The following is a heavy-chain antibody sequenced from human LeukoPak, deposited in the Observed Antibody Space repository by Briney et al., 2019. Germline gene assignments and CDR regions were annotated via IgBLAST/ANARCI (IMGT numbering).Heavy chain of an antibody. J-gene: IGHJ4*02. Sequence: GGSLRLSCAASGFTVSSNYMGWVRQAPGKGLEWVSVIYSGGSTYYADSVKGRFTISRDNSKNTLYLQMNSLRAEDTAVYYCAKEFRWDSQDFDYWGQGTLVTVSS. V-gene: IGHV3-66*01. D-gene: IGHD5-24*01. CDR3: AKEFRWDSQDFDY. CDR2: IYSGGST. CDR1: GFTVSSNY.